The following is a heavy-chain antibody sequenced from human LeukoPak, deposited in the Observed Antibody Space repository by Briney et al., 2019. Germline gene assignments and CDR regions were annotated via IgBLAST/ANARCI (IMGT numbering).Heavy chain of an antibody. CDR3: ARDAPYFDY. J-gene: IGHJ4*02. Sequence: GGSLRLSCAASGFTFSSYGMHWVRQAPGKGLEWVAVISYDGSNKYYADSVKGRFTISRDNSKNTLYLQMNSLRAEDTAVYYCARDAPYFDYWGQGTLVTVSS. V-gene: IGHV3-30*03. CDR1: GFTFSSYG. CDR2: ISYDGSNK.